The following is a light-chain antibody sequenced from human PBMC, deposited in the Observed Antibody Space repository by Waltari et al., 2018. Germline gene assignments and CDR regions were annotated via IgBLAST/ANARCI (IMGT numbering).Light chain of an antibody. CDR1: QSVLSSSDNKNY. CDR3: QQCFGPPRT. J-gene: IGKJ1*01. Sequence: DIVVTQSPDSLALSLGERATINCKSMQSVLSSSDNKNYLARSQQKPGQPPKLLIYWASARGSGVPDRFSGSGSGTDFTLTISSLQAEDVAVYYCQQCFGPPRTFGQGTKVEIK. CDR2: WAS. V-gene: IGKV4-1*01.